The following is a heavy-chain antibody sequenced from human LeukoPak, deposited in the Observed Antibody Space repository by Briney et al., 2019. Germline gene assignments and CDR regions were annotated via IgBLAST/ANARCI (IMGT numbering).Heavy chain of an antibody. CDR1: GFTLSSYA. CDR2: ISVSGNT. CDR3: AKGPGHYYGSGRYPIDY. D-gene: IGHD3-10*01. V-gene: IGHV3-23*01. J-gene: IGHJ4*02. Sequence: GGSLRLSCAASGFTLSSYAMSWVRQAPGKGLEWVSAISVSGNTYHADSVKGRFTISRDSSKNTLYLQMNSLRAEDTAVYYCAKGPGHYYGSGRYPIDYWGQGTLVTVSS.